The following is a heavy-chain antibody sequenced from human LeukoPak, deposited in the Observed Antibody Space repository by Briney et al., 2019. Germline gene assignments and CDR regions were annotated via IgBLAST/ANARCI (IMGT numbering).Heavy chain of an antibody. CDR3: ARYVGYCSATTCRGNWFDP. CDR1: GYTFTSYY. J-gene: IGHJ5*02. D-gene: IGHD2-2*01. Sequence: GASVKVSCKASGYTFTSYYMHWVRQAPGQGLEWVGLINPGGSSTNYAQKFQGRVTLTRDTSTSTVYMELSSLRSEDTAVYYCARYVGYCSATTCRGNWFDPWGQGTLVTVSS. V-gene: IGHV1-46*01. CDR2: INPGGSST.